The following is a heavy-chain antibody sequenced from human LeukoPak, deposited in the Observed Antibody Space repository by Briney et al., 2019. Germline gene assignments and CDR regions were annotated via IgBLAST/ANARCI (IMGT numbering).Heavy chain of an antibody. CDR3: AREGRGYCSGGSCPFGRPFDY. V-gene: IGHV3-48*01. D-gene: IGHD2-15*01. J-gene: IGHJ4*02. CDR2: ISSSTSII. CDR1: GFTFSSTP. Sequence: GGSLRLSCAASGFTFSSTPMSWVRQAPGKGLEWISYISSSTSIIYYADSVKGRFTISRDNAKISLYLQMTSLRADDTAVYYCAREGRGYCSGGSCPFGRPFDYWGQGTLVTVSS.